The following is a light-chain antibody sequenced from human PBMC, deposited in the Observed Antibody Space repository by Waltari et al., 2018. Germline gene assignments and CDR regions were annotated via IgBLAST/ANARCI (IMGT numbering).Light chain of an antibody. Sequence: DIQMTQFPSTLSASVGDRLTITCRASQSINSWLAWYQQKPGKAPKLLIYKASSLESGVPSRFSGSGSGTEFTLTISSLQPDDFATYYCQQYNSYEWTFGQETKVAIK. V-gene: IGKV1-5*03. CDR2: KAS. CDR1: QSINSW. CDR3: QQYNSYEWT. J-gene: IGKJ1*01.